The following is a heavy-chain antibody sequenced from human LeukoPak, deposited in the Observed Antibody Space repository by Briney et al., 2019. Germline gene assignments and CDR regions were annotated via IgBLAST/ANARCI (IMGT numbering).Heavy chain of an antibody. CDR1: GFTFSSYA. J-gene: IGHJ6*02. V-gene: IGHV3-23*01. Sequence: GGSLRLSCAASGFTFSSYAMSWVHQAPGKGLEWVSAISGSGGSTYYADSVKGRFTISRDNSKNTLYLQMNSLRAEDTAVYYCAKDRVVVAAVYGMDVWGQGTTVTVSS. CDR2: ISGSGGST. D-gene: IGHD2-15*01. CDR3: AKDRVVVAAVYGMDV.